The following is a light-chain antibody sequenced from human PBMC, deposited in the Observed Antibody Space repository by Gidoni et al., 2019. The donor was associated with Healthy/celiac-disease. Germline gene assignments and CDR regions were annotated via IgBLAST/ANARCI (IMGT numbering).Light chain of an antibody. J-gene: IGKJ2*01. Sequence: DLVMTQSTDSLAVSLGERATINCKSSQSVLYRSNNKNYLAWYQQKPGQPPKLLIYWSATRESGVPDRFSGSGSGTDFTLTISSLQAEDVAVYYCQQYYSTPPYTFGQGTKLEIK. CDR2: WSA. V-gene: IGKV4-1*01. CDR3: QQYYSTPPYT. CDR1: QSVLYRSNNKNY.